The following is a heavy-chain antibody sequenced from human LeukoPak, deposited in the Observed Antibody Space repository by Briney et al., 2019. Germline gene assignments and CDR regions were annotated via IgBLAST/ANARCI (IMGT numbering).Heavy chain of an antibody. J-gene: IGHJ4*02. CDR2: NSISGDNT. V-gene: IGHV3-23*01. CDR3: AKQSLADCIRCPFDS. CDR1: GFTFSSYA. D-gene: IGHD2-15*01. Sequence: PGGSLRLSCAASGFTFSSYAMSWVRQAPGKGVEWVSSNSISGDNTYYADSVKGRFTISRDNSKNTLYLQMNSLRAEDTAVYYCAKQSLADCIRCPFDSWGQGTLVTVSS.